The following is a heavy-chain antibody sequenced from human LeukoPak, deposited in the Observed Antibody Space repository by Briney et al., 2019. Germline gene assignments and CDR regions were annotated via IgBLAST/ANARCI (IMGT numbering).Heavy chain of an antibody. CDR2: IRVKAYGGTT. D-gene: IGHD6-19*01. V-gene: IGHV3-49*03. J-gene: IGHJ5*02. CDR1: GFTFGDYA. Sequence: PGRSLRLFCTPSGFTFGDYAMSWFRQAPGKGLEWVGFIRVKAYGGTTEYAASVKGKFTISRDDSKSIAYLQMNSLKTEDTAVYYCTRHVGGSGWYLTGWFDPWGQGTLVTVSS. CDR3: TRHVGGSGWYLTGWFDP.